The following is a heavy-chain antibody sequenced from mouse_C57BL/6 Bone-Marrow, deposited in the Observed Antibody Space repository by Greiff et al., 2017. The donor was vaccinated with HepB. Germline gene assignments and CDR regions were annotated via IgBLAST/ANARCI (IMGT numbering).Heavy chain of an antibody. V-gene: IGHV1-63*01. CDR2: IYPGGGYT. D-gene: IGHD1-1*01. J-gene: IGHJ4*01. CDR1: GYTFTNYW. Sequence: VQLQQSGAELVRPGTSVKMSCKASGYTFTNYWIGWAKQRPGHGLEWIGDIYPGGGYTNYNEKFKGKATLNADKSSSTAYMQFSSLTSEESAIYYCARKGGYYYGSSSYAMDYWGQGTSVTVSS. CDR3: ARKGGYYYGSSSYAMDY.